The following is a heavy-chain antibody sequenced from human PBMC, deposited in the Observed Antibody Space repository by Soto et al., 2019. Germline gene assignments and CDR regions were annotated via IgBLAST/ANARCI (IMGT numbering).Heavy chain of an antibody. D-gene: IGHD4-17*01. CDR1: GGSFSGYY. CDR2: INHSGST. V-gene: IGHV4-34*01. J-gene: IGHJ6*02. Sequence: SETLSLTCAVYGGSFSGYYWSWIRQPPGKGLEWIGEINHSGSTNYNPSLKSRVTISVDTSKNQFSLKLSSVTAADTAVYYCARAVTTRYSRVYYYYGMDVWGQGTTVTVSS. CDR3: ARAVTTRYSRVYYYYGMDV.